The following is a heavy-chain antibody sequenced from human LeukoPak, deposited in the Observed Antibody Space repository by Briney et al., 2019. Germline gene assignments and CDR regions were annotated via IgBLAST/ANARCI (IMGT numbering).Heavy chain of an antibody. V-gene: IGHV4-59*08. CDR3: ARWRYYYYGMDV. CDR2: IYYSGST. J-gene: IGHJ6*02. CDR1: GGSISSYY. Sequence: SETLSLTCTVSGGSISSYYWSWIRQPPGKGLEWIGFIYYSGSTNYNPSLKSRVTISVDTSKNQFSLKLSSVPAADTAVYYCARWRYYYYGMDVWGQGTTVTVSS. D-gene: IGHD5-12*01.